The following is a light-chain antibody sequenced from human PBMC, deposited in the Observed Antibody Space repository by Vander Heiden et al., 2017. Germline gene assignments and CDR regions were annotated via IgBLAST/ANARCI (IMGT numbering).Light chain of an antibody. CDR2: AAS. V-gene: IGKV1-12*01. J-gene: IGKJ4*01. CDR3: QRANGFPHT. Sequence: DIHSTHSPSLVSASAGDRVIITCLASQGISSWLAWYQQKPGKAPKLLIYAASSLQSGVPSRFSASESGTDFPLTISTLRPKNFAPNSCQRANGFPHTFGGGTKVEIK. CDR1: QGISSW.